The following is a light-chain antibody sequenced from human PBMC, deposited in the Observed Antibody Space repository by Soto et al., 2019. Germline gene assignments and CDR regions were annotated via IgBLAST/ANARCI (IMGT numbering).Light chain of an antibody. V-gene: IGKV3-20*01. CDR1: QNVGSNY. CDR3: QQYGRSPPFS. CDR2: AAS. J-gene: IGKJ3*01. Sequence: IVLTQSPGTLSLSPGERATLSCRASQNVGSNYLAWYQQRPDQAPRLLIYAASTRASGIPDRFSGFGSGTDFTLIISNLEPEDFAVYYCQQYGRSPPFSFGPGTKVDIK.